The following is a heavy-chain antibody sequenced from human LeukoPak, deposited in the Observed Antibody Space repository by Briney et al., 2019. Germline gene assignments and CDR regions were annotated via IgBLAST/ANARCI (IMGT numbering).Heavy chain of an antibody. CDR2: ISSSGSTI. Sequence: GGSLRLSCAASGFTFSSYGMHWVRQAPGKGLEWVSYISSSGSTIYYADSVKGRFTISRDNAKNSLYLQMNSLRAEDTAVYYCARESPLVGFDYWGQGTLVTVSS. CDR3: ARESPLVGFDY. CDR1: GFTFSSYG. D-gene: IGHD6-6*01. J-gene: IGHJ4*02. V-gene: IGHV3-48*04.